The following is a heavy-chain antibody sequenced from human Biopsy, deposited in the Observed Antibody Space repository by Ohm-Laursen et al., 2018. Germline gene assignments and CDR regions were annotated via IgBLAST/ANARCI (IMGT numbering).Heavy chain of an antibody. CDR2: FAPENGKT. Sequence: GASVSVSCKVSGYAVTDFSMHWVRQAPGKGLERMGGFAPENGKTIYAQKFQGRVTMTEDTSTDTAYMELSSLRSEDTAVYYCAADINVWNVNYWGQGTQVTVSS. CDR1: GYAVTDFS. CDR3: AADINVWNVNY. J-gene: IGHJ4*02. V-gene: IGHV1-24*01. D-gene: IGHD1-1*01.